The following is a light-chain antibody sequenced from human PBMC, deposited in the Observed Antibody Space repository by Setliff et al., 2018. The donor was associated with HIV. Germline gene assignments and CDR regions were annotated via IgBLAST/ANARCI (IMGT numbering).Light chain of an antibody. CDR1: SSNIGSNT. Sequence: QPALTQPPSASGTPGQRVTISCSGSSSNIGSNTVNWYQQLPGTAPKLLIYRNNQRPSGVPDRFSGSKSGTSASLAISGLQSEDEADYYCAAWDDSLNGFYVFGTGTRSPS. V-gene: IGLV1-44*01. J-gene: IGLJ1*01. CDR3: AAWDDSLNGFYV. CDR2: RNN.